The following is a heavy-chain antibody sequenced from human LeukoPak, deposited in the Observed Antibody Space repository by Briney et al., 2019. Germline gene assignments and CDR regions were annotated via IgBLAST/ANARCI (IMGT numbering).Heavy chain of an antibody. V-gene: IGHV3-30*18. CDR3: AKELYDSSGYYFDY. J-gene: IGHJ4*02. CDR1: GFTFSSYG. Sequence: GGSLRLSCAASGFTFSSYGMHWVRQAPGKGLEWVAGISYDGSNKYYADSVKGRFTISRDNSKNTLYLQMNSLRAEDTAVYYCAKELYDSSGYYFDYWGQGTLVTVSS. D-gene: IGHD3-22*01. CDR2: ISYDGSNK.